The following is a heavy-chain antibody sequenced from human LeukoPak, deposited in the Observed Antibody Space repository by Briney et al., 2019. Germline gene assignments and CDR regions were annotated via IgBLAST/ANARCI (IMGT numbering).Heavy chain of an antibody. J-gene: IGHJ4*02. CDR3: ANRGGYDILTGYYRY. CDR2: ISGSGGST. CDR1: GFTFSSYA. Sequence: PGGSLRLSCAASGFTFSSYAISWVRQAPGKGLEWVSAISGSGGSTYYADSVKGRFTISRDNSKNTLYLQMNSLRAEDTAVYYCANRGGYDILTGYYRYWGQGTLVTVSS. D-gene: IGHD3-9*01. V-gene: IGHV3-23*01.